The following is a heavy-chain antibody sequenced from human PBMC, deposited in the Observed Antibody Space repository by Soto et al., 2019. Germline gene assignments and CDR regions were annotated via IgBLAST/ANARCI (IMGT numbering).Heavy chain of an antibody. CDR2: ISSSSSTI. Sequence: GGSLRLSCAASGFTFSSYSMNWVRQAPGKGLEWVSYISSSSSTIYYADSVKGRFTISRDNAKNSLYLQMNSLRAEDTAVYYCAVGYCSGGSCYGYWGQGTLVTVSS. CDR3: AVGYCSGGSCYGY. D-gene: IGHD2-15*01. J-gene: IGHJ4*02. V-gene: IGHV3-48*01. CDR1: GFTFSSYS.